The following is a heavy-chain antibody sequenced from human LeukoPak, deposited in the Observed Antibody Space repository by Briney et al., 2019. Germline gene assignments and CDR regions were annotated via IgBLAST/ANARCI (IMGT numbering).Heavy chain of an antibody. V-gene: IGHV1-2*06. CDR1: GYTFTGYY. CDR2: INPNSGGT. J-gene: IGHJ4*02. D-gene: IGHD3-10*01. CDR3: ARVTMVRGVIIPYDY. Sequence: ASVKVSCKASGYTFTGYYMHWVRQAPGQGLEWMGRINPNSGGTNYAQKFQGRVTMTRDTSIGTAYMELSRLRSDDTAVYYCARVTMVRGVIIPYDYWGQGTLVTVSS.